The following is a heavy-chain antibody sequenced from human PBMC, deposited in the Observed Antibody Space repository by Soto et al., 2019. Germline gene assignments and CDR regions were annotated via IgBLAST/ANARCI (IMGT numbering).Heavy chain of an antibody. Sequence: SQTLSHSWSFSDFSIGDVADYLGWKKQAPGKGLEWIGSIYYSGTSSDNPPLESRATMSVDNSKKQLSLRLRSVTATDTAVYYCARLHCTSPGCVPIDPRGHGTLVTVSS. CDR2: IYYSGTS. D-gene: IGHD2-2*01. V-gene: IGHV4-39*01. CDR3: ARLHCTSPGCVPIDP. J-gene: IGHJ5*02. CDR1: DFSIGDVADY.